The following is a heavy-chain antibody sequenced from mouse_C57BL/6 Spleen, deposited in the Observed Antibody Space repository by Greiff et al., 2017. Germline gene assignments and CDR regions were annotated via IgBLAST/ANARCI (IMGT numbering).Heavy chain of an antibody. Sequence: ESGPGLVKPSQSLSLTCSVTGYSITSGYYWNWIRQFPGNKLEWMGYISYDGSNNYNPSLKNRISITRDTSKNQFFLKLNSVTTEDTATYYCARDLYYDYPYYAMDYWGQGTSVTVSS. CDR3: ARDLYYDYPYYAMDY. J-gene: IGHJ4*01. CDR2: ISYDGSN. V-gene: IGHV3-6*01. CDR1: GYSITSGYY. D-gene: IGHD2-4*01.